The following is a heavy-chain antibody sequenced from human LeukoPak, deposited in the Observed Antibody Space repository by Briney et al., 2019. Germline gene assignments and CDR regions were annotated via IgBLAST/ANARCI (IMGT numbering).Heavy chain of an antibody. J-gene: IGHJ3*02. CDR2: INPNSGGT. CDR1: GYTFTGYY. V-gene: IGHV1-2*02. D-gene: IGHD1-26*01. CDR3: ARGIVGATRAFDI. Sequence: GASVKVSCKASGYTFTGYYMHWVRQAPGQGLEWMGWINPNSGGTNYAQKFQGRVTMTRDTSISTAYMELSRLRSDDTAVYYCARGIVGATRAFDIWGQGTMVTVSS.